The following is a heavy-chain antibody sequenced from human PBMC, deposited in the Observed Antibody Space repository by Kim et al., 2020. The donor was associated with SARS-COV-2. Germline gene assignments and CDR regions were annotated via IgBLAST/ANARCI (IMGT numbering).Heavy chain of an antibody. V-gene: IGHV3-21*01. D-gene: IGHD6-19*01. CDR3: ARDRWLALDY. Sequence: YIYCADSVKGRFTISRDNAKNSRDLQMNSLRAEDTAVYYCARDRWLALDYWGQGTLVTVSS. CDR2: YI. J-gene: IGHJ4*02.